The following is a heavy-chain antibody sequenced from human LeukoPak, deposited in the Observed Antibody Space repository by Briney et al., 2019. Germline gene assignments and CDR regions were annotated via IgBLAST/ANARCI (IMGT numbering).Heavy chain of an antibody. Sequence: SETLSLTCAVYGGSFSGYYWSWIRQSPGKGLEWIGEINHSGASNYNPSLKSRVTISVDTSKNQFSLKVSSVTAADTAVYYCARSAPYSSSGYWGQGTLVTVPS. CDR2: INHSGAS. CDR1: GGSFSGYY. CDR3: ARSAPYSSSGY. J-gene: IGHJ4*02. D-gene: IGHD6-6*01. V-gene: IGHV4-34*01.